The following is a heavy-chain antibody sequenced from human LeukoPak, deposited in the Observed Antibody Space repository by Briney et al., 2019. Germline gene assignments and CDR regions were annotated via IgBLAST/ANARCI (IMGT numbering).Heavy chain of an antibody. CDR3: TNRAHWDY. CDR1: VFTFSSYD. Sequence: GGSLRLSCAASVFTFSSYDMHWVLQAPGKGLEWVAIMSHDGSSQYYADSVKGRFTISRDNSKNMLYLQMDSLRAEDTAMYYCTNRAHWDYWGQGALVTVSS. CDR2: MSHDGSSQ. J-gene: IGHJ4*02. V-gene: IGHV3-30*18.